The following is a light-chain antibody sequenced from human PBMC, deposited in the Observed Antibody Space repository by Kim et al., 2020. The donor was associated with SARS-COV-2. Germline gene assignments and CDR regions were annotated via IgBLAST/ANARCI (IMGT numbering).Light chain of an antibody. Sequence: SSELTHDPAVSVALGQTVRITCQGDSLRSYYASWYQQKPGQAPVLVIYGKNNRPSGIPDRFSGSSSGNTASLTITGAQAEDEADYYCNSRDSSGNHPPWVFGGGTQLTVL. CDR1: SLRSYY. V-gene: IGLV3-19*01. J-gene: IGLJ3*02. CDR2: GKN. CDR3: NSRDSSGNHPPWV.